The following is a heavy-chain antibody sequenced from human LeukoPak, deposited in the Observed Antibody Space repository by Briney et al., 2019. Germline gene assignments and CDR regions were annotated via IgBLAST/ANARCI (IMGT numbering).Heavy chain of an antibody. V-gene: IGHV3-74*01. CDR3: ARDAGEGYCSSTSCYYFDY. D-gene: IGHD2-2*01. Sequence: GGSLRLSCAASGFTFSSYWMHWVRQAPGKGLVWVSRINSDGSTINYADSVKGRFTISRDNAKNSLYLQMNSLRAEDTAVYYCARDAGEGYCSSTSCYYFDYWGQGTLVTVSS. J-gene: IGHJ4*02. CDR1: GFTFSSYW. CDR2: INSDGSTI.